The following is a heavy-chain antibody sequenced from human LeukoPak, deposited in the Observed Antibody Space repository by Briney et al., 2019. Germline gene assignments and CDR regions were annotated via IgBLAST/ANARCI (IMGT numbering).Heavy chain of an antibody. CDR2: IKSKTDGGTT. J-gene: IGHJ4*02. Sequence: GGSLRLSCAASGFTFSNAWMSWVRQAPGKGLEWVGRIKSKTDGGTTDHAAPVKGRFTISRDDSKNTLYLQMNSLKTEDTAVYYCTTEVVQQLGAHVWGQGTLVTVSS. D-gene: IGHD6-13*01. CDR1: GFTFSNAW. CDR3: TTEVVQQLGAHV. V-gene: IGHV3-15*01.